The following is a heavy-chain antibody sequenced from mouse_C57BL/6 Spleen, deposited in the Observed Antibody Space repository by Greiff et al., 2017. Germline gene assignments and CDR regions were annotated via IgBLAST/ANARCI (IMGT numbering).Heavy chain of an antibody. D-gene: IGHD2-2*01. CDR2: IDPETGGT. V-gene: IGHV1-15*01. Sequence: VKLMESGAELVRPGASVTLSCKASGYTFTDYEMHCVKPTPVHGLAWIGAIDPETGGTAYHQKFQGKAILTADKSSSTAYMELRSLTSEDSAVYYCTRGGVTRAAWFAYWGQGTLVTVSA. CDR3: TRGGVTRAAWFAY. CDR1: GYTFTDYE. J-gene: IGHJ3*01.